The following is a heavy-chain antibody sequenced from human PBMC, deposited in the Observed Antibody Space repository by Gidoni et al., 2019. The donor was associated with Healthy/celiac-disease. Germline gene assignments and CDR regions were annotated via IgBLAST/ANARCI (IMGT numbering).Heavy chain of an antibody. D-gene: IGHD3-10*02. CDR3: ASLPTSSVRGHQNYGMDV. CDR2: LNSEGSST. V-gene: IGHV3-74*01. CDR1: GCTFRSYC. Sequence: EVQLVYSGGGLVQHGRSMRRSCAASGCTFRSYCRHWVSQAPGKGMVWVSRLNSEGSSTSYADSVKGRFTISRDKAKNPLYLQMNSLRAEDTAVYYCASLPTSSVRGHQNYGMDVWGQVTTVTVSS. J-gene: IGHJ6*02.